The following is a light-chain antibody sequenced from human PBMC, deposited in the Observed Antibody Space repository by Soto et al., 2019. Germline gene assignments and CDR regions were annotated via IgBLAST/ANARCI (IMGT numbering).Light chain of an antibody. V-gene: IGKV3-15*01. J-gene: IGKJ4*01. CDR3: QQYNNWPPLT. Sequence: EMVVTQSPATLSVSPGERATLSCRASQDVSSNLAWYQQKPGQAPSLLIYGASTRATGTPARFSGSGSETKFTLTISSLQSEDFAVYYCQQYNNWPPLTFGGGTKVDIK. CDR2: GAS. CDR1: QDVSSN.